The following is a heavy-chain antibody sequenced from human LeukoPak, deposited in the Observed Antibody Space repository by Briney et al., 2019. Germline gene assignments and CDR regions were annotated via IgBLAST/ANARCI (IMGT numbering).Heavy chain of an antibody. CDR1: GYTFTGYY. D-gene: IGHD3-16*01. CDR2: INPNSGGT. Sequence: ASVKVSCKASGYTFTGYYMHWVRQAPGQGLEWMGWINPNSGGTNYAQKFQGRVTMTRDTSISTAYVELSRLRSDDTAVYYCARDSVPTSGFDPWGQGTLVTVSS. CDR3: ARDSVPTSGFDP. J-gene: IGHJ5*02. V-gene: IGHV1-2*02.